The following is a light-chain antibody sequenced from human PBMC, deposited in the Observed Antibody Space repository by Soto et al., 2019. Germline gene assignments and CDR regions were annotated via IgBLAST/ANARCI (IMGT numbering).Light chain of an antibody. CDR1: QSPRNYKGYNF. CDR2: LGS. Sequence: DIVMTQSPVSLPVTPGEPASISSRSSQSPRNYKGYNFLDWYLQKPGQSPQLLIYLGSNRASGVPDRFSGSGSGTEFTLQINRVEAEDVGVYYCMQAVQAPLTFGQGTKLEIK. V-gene: IGKV2-28*01. J-gene: IGKJ2*01. CDR3: MQAVQAPLT.